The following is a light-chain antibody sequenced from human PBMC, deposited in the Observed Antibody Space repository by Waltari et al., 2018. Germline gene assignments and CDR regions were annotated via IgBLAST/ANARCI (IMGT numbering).Light chain of an antibody. V-gene: IGLV2-14*01. Sequence: QSALTQPASVSGSPGQSITISCTGTSSDVGGYNYVSWYQQHPGKAPKLIIYGVSNRPSWVSARFSGSKSGNTASLTVSELQAEDEAYYYCGSYTLINTLVVFGGGTKVTVL. CDR1: SSDVGGYNY. CDR2: GVS. J-gene: IGLJ3*02. CDR3: GSYTLINTLVV.